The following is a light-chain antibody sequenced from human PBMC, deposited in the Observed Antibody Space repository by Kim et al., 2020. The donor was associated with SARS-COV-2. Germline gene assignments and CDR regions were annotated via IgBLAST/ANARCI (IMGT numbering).Light chain of an antibody. J-gene: IGKJ4*01. Sequence: EIVLTQSPATLSLSPGERATVSCRASQSVTTYLAWYQLKPGQAPRLLIYDASHRATGIPARFIGSGSGTDFTLTINSLEPEDFAIYYCQQRINWPSTFGGGTKVDIK. CDR3: QQRINWPST. CDR2: DAS. V-gene: IGKV3-11*01. CDR1: QSVTTY.